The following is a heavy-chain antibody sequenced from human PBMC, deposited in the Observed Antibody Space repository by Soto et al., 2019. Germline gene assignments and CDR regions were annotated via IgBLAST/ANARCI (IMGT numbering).Heavy chain of an antibody. Sequence: GESLKISCKGSGYSFTSYWISWVRQMPGRGLEWMGRIDPRDSYTNYSPSLQGHVTISADKSISTAYLQWSSLKASDTATYYCASSGWDDYYYGMAVWGQGNTVTVSS. J-gene: IGHJ6*02. CDR2: IDPRDSYT. D-gene: IGHD6-19*01. CDR1: GYSFTSYW. V-gene: IGHV5-10-1*01. CDR3: ASSGWDDYYYGMAV.